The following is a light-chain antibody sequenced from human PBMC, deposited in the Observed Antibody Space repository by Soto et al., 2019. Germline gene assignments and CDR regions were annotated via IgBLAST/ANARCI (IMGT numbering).Light chain of an antibody. CDR2: GAS. Sequence: IRLTQSPSSLSACVCDRVPITCRTSQNINTYLNWYQQKPGRAPKLLIYGASDLQSGVPSRFSGSGSGTDFTLTISSLQSEDFATYYCQQTYNTPPWTFGQGTKVDIK. CDR1: QNINTY. V-gene: IGKV1-39*01. J-gene: IGKJ1*01. CDR3: QQTYNTPPWT.